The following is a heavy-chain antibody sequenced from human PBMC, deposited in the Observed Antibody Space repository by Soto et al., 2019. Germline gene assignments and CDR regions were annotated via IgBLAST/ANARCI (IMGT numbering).Heavy chain of an antibody. J-gene: IGHJ6*03. V-gene: IGHV4-59*01. Sequence: SETLSLTCTVSGGSISSYYWSWIRQPPGKGLEWIGYIYYSGSTNYNPSLKSRVTISVDTSKNQFSLKLSSVTAADTAVYYCARATSRYTLHGGEDYMDVWGKGTTVTVSS. CDR2: IYYSGST. D-gene: IGHD2-21*01. CDR3: ARATSRYTLHGGEDYMDV. CDR1: GGSISSYY.